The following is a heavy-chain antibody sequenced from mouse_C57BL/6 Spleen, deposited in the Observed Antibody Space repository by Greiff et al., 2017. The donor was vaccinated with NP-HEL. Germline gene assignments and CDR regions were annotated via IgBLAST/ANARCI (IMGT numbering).Heavy chain of an antibody. CDR2: ISDGGSYT. V-gene: IGHV5-4*01. J-gene: IGHJ2*01. Sequence: EVQGVESGGGLVKPGGSLKLSCAASGFTFSSYAMSWVRQTPEKRLEWVATISDGGSYTYYPDNVKGRFTISRDNAKNNLYLQMSHLKSEDTAMYYCARELTGPFDYWGQGTTLTVSS. D-gene: IGHD4-1*01. CDR1: GFTFSSYA. CDR3: ARELTGPFDY.